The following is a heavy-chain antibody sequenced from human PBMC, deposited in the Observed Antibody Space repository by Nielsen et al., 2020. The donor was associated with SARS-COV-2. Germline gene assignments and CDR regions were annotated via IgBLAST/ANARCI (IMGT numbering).Heavy chain of an antibody. CDR2: FDPEDGET. Sequence: ASVKVSCKVSGYTLTELSMHWVRQAPGKGLEWMGGFDPEDGETIYAQKFQGRVTMTEDTSTDTAYMELSSLRSEDTAVYYCAKDRSGNPPTGIDYWGQGTLVTVSS. CDR3: AKDRSGNPPTGIDY. CDR1: GYTLTELS. D-gene: IGHD2-15*01. V-gene: IGHV1-24*01. J-gene: IGHJ4*02.